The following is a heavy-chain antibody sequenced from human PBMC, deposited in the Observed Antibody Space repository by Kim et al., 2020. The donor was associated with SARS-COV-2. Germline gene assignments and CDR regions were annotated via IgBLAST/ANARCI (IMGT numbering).Heavy chain of an antibody. Sequence: CQGRVTITADESTSTAYMELSSLRSEDTAVYYCARDRPIAAAGTTAFDIWGQGTMVTVSS. CDR3: ARDRPIAAAGTTAFDI. J-gene: IGHJ3*02. D-gene: IGHD6-13*01. V-gene: IGHV1-69*01.